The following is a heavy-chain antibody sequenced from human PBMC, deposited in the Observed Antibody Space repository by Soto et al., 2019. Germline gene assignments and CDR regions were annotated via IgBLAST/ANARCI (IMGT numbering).Heavy chain of an antibody. CDR3: ARVPGP. J-gene: IGHJ5*02. CDR1: GGSINSGNSY. V-gene: IGHV4-30-4*01. Sequence: PSETLSLTCTVSGGSINSGNSYWSWIRQPPGKGLEWIGFINYRGSTYYNPTLQSRVTMSIDTSKNQFSLKLSSVTAADTAVYYCARVPGPWGQGTLVTVSS. CDR2: INYRGST.